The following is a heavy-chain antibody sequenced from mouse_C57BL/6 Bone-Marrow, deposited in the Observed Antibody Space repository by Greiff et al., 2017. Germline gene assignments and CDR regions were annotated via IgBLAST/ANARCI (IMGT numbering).Heavy chain of an antibody. D-gene: IGHD2-12*01. Sequence: QVQLQQSGAELARPGASVKLSCKASGYTFTSYGLSWVKQRTGQGLEWIGEIYPRSGNTYYNEKFKGKATLTADKSSSTAYMELRSLTSEDSADYFCARGAYSCFYAMDYWGQGTAVTVSS. CDR1: GYTFTSYG. CDR2: IYPRSGNT. CDR3: ARGAYSCFYAMDY. J-gene: IGHJ4*01. V-gene: IGHV1-81*01.